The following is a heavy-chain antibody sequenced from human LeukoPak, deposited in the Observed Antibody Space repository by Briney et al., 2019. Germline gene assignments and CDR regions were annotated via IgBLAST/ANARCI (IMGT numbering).Heavy chain of an antibody. Sequence: SETLSLTCTVSGGSISSSSYYWGWIRQPPGKGLEWIGSIYYSGSTYYNPSLKSRVTISVDTPKNQFSLKLSSVTAADTAVYYCARGDSLFDYWGQGTLVTVSS. CDR1: GGSISSSSYY. D-gene: IGHD3-22*01. V-gene: IGHV4-39*01. J-gene: IGHJ4*02. CDR3: ARGDSLFDY. CDR2: IYYSGST.